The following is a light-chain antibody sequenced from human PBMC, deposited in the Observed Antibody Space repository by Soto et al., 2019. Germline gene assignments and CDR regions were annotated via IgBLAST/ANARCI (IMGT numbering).Light chain of an antibody. J-gene: IGKJ4*01. V-gene: IGKV3-11*01. CDR3: QQRSNWLT. CDR1: QSVSSY. CDR2: DAS. Sequence: EIVLTQSPATLSLSPGERATLSCRASQSVSSYLAWYQQKPGQAPRLLIYDASNRATGIPARFSGSGSGTDFTLTICSLEPEDLAVYYCQQRSNWLTFGGGTKVEIK.